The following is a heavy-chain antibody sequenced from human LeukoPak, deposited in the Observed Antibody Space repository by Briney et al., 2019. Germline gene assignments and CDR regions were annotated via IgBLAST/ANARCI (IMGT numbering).Heavy chain of an antibody. Sequence: ASVKVSCKVSGYTFTGYYMHWVRQAPGQGLEWMGWINPNSGGTNYAQKFQGWVTMTRDTSISTAYMELSRLRSDDTAVYYCARSNFWSGNIDYWGQGTLVTVSS. D-gene: IGHD3-3*01. CDR3: ARSNFWSGNIDY. V-gene: IGHV1-2*04. J-gene: IGHJ4*02. CDR2: INPNSGGT. CDR1: GYTFTGYY.